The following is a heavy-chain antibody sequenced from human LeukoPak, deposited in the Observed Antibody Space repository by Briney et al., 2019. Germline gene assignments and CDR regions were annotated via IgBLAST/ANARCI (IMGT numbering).Heavy chain of an antibody. CDR2: ISGSGGST. Sequence: GGPLRLSCAASGFTFSGNAMTWVRQAPGKGLEWVSGISGSGGSTYYADSVKGRFTISRDNSKNTLYLQMNSLRAEDTAVYYCAAAGGSSPFYYYMGVWGKGTTVSVSS. J-gene: IGHJ6*03. V-gene: IGHV3-23*01. CDR3: AAAGGSSPFYYYMGV. D-gene: IGHD4-23*01. CDR1: GFTFSGNA.